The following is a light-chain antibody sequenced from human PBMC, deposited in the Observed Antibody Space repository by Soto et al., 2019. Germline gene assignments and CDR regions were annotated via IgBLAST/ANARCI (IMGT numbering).Light chain of an antibody. J-gene: IGKJ1*01. Sequence: EIVLTQSPGTLSLSPGERATLSCSASQSISSNYLALDWYQQKPGQAPRLLIYAASGRATGIPARFTGSASATDFTLTRSRLAPEDFAVYYCQQYGSSPWTFGQGPKVEIK. V-gene: IGKV3-20*01. CDR1: QSISSNY. CDR2: AAS. CDR3: QQYGSSPWT.